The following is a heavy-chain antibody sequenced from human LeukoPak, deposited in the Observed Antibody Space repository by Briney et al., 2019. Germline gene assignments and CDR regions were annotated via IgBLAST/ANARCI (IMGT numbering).Heavy chain of an antibody. D-gene: IGHD3-9*01. CDR1: GYTFTSYG. V-gene: IGHV1-18*04. CDR2: ISAYNGNT. Sequence: ASVKVSCKASGYTFTSYGISWVRQAPGQGLEWMGWISAYNGNTNYAQKLQGRVTMTTDTSTRTAYMELRSLRSDDTAVYYCAREGTYYDILTGYPLAGVRSYYFDYWGQGTLVTVSS. J-gene: IGHJ4*02. CDR3: AREGTYYDILTGYPLAGVRSYYFDY.